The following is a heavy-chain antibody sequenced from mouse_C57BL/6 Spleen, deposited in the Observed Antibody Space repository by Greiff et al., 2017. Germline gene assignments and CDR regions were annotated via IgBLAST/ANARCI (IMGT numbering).Heavy chain of an antibody. CDR1: GYAFSSSW. CDR2: IYPGDGDT. Sequence: QVQLKESGPELVKPGASVKISCKASGYAFSSSWMNWVKQRPGKGLEWIGRIYPGDGDTNYNGKFKGKATLTADKSSSTAYMQLSSLTSEDSAVYFCARGDYYGSSHSYWYFDVWGTGTTVTVAS. J-gene: IGHJ1*03. D-gene: IGHD1-1*01. CDR3: ARGDYYGSSHSYWYFDV. V-gene: IGHV1-82*01.